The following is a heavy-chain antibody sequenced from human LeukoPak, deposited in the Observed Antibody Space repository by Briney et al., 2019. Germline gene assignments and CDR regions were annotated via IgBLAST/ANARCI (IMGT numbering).Heavy chain of an antibody. CDR3: AKSPWNGKFRAYFDY. J-gene: IGHJ4*02. CDR2: IRHEGSYK. Sequence: GGSLRLSCVVSGFTFTSHGVHWVRQAPGKGLEWVAFIRHEGSYKDYADSVKGRFTISIDNSKNTLYLQMNSLTTEDTAVYYCAKSPWNGKFRAYFDYWGQGTLVTVSS. D-gene: IGHD1-1*01. V-gene: IGHV3-30*02. CDR1: GFTFTSHG.